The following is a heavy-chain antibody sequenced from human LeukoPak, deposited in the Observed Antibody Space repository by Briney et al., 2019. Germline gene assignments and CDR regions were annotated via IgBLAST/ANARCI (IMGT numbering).Heavy chain of an antibody. J-gene: IGHJ6*04. V-gene: IGHV3-48*03. CDR2: ISSSGSTI. D-gene: IGHD3-10*02. CDR3: AELGITMIGGV. CDR1: GFTFSSYE. Sequence: GGSLRLSCAASGFTFSSYEMNWVRQAPGKGLEWVSYISSSGSTIYYADSVKGRFTVSRNNAKNSLYLQMNSLRAEDTAVYYCAELGITMIGGVWGKGTTVTISS.